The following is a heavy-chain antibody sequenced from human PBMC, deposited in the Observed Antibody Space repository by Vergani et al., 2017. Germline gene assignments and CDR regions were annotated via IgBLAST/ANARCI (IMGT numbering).Heavy chain of an antibody. CDR2: ISWNSGSI. D-gene: IGHD3-22*01. CDR1: GFTFDDYA. J-gene: IGHJ5*02. Sequence: EVQLVESGGGLVQPGRSLRLSCAASGFTFDDYAMHWVRQAPGKGLEWVSGISWNSGSIGYADSVKGRFTISRDNAKNSLYLQMNSLRAEDTALYYCAKGRRYYYDRCGRSPNNWFDPWGQGTLVTVSS. CDR3: AKGRRYYYDRCGRSPNNWFDP. V-gene: IGHV3-9*01.